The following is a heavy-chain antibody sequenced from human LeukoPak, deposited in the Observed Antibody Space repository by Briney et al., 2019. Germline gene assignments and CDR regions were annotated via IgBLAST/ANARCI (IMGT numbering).Heavy chain of an antibody. CDR1: GFTFSSYA. CDR2: ISGSGGST. D-gene: IGHD3-10*01. Sequence: GGSLRLSCAASGFTFSSYAMSWVRQAPGKGLEWVSAISGSGGSTYYADSVKGRFTISRDNSKNTLYLQMNSLRAEDTAVYYCAKARRGAPDYYGSGSYTTGVGVWGQGTLVTVSS. J-gene: IGHJ4*02. V-gene: IGHV3-23*01. CDR3: AKARRGAPDYYGSGSYTTGVGV.